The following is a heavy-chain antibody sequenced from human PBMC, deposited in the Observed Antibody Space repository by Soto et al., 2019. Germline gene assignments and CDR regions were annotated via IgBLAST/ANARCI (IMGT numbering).Heavy chain of an antibody. J-gene: IGHJ4*02. V-gene: IGHV4-34*01. D-gene: IGHD6-19*01. Sequence: QVQLQQWGAGLLKPSETLSLTCAVYGGSFSGYYWSWIRQPPGKGLEWIGEINHSGSTNYNPSLKSRAIISVDTSKNQFSLKPSSVTAADTAVYYCARGHGSGWYPNDYWGQGTLVTVSS. CDR2: INHSGST. CDR3: ARGHGSGWYPNDY. CDR1: GGSFSGYY.